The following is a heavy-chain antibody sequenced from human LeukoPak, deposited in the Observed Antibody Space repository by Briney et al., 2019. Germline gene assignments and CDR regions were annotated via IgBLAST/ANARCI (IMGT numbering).Heavy chain of an antibody. Sequence: GGSLRLSCAASGFTFSSYGMHWVRQAPGKGLEWVAVIWYDGSNKYYADSVKGRFTISRDNSKNTLYLQMNSLRAEDTAVYYCARDGSYYDSSGYYSMYNWFDTWGQGTLVTVSS. D-gene: IGHD3-22*01. CDR3: ARDGSYYDSSGYYSMYNWFDT. CDR2: IWYDGSNK. J-gene: IGHJ5*02. V-gene: IGHV3-33*01. CDR1: GFTFSSYG.